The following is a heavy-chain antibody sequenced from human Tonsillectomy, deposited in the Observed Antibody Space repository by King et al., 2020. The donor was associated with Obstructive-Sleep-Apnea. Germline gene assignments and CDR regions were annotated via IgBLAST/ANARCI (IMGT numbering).Heavy chain of an antibody. CDR1: GGSISSYY. CDR2: ISYSGST. J-gene: IGHJ3*02. V-gene: IGHV4-59*01. D-gene: IGHD2-21*02. Sequence: QLQESGPGLVRPSETLSLTCTVSGGSISSYYWSWIRQPPGKGLEWIGYISYSGSTNYNPSLKTRVTISVDTSKNQFSLRVNSVTAADTAVYYCARVGVYRSDWREEDDAFDIWGQGTMVTVSS. CDR3: ARVGVYRSDWREEDDAFDI.